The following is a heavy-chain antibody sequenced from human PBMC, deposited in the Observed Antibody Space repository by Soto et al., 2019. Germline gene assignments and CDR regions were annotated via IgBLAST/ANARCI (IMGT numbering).Heavy chain of an antibody. CDR3: ATTCDSGTYYSPACSDYFHH. J-gene: IGHJ1*01. CDR2: INGGNGDT. V-gene: IGHV1-3*01. Sequence: ASVKVSCKASGDTFSKYALHWVRQAPGQRLEWMGWINGGNGDTSYSQKLQGRVTITRDTSATTAYMELSSLRSEDTAVYYCATTCDSGTYYSPACSDYFHHWGEGTLVTSPQ. CDR1: GDTFSKYA. D-gene: IGHD3-22*01.